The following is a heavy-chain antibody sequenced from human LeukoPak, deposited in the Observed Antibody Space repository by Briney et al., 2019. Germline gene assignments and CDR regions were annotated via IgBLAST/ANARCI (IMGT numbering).Heavy chain of an antibody. Sequence: GASVKVSCKASGYTFTSYGISWVRQAPGQGLEWMGRIIPILGIANYAQKFQGRVTITADKSTSTAYMELSSLRSEDTAVYYCARDPIVGATRWFDPWGQGTLVTVSS. CDR3: ARDPIVGATRWFDP. J-gene: IGHJ5*02. CDR1: GYTFTSYG. CDR2: IIPILGIA. V-gene: IGHV1-69*04. D-gene: IGHD1-26*01.